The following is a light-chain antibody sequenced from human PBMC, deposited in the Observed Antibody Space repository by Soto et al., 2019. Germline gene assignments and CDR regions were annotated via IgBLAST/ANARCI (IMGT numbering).Light chain of an antibody. CDR1: SSDVGTYNY. CDR3: CSYAGSPRYV. J-gene: IGLJ1*01. V-gene: IGLV2-11*01. CDR2: DVS. Sequence: QAVVTQPRSVSGSPGQSVTISCTGTSSDVGTYNYVSWYQQHPGKAPKVMIYDVSERPSGVPDRFSGSKSGNTASLTISGLQAEDEADYYCCSYAGSPRYVLGTGTKVTVL.